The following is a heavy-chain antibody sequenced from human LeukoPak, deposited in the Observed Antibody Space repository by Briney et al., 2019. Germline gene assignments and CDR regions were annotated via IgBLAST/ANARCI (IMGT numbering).Heavy chain of an antibody. CDR3: ARHGDGDFKFDP. J-gene: IGHJ5*02. CDR2: IYYRGRP. V-gene: IGHV4-59*08. CDR1: GGSISSYY. Sequence: SETLSLTCTVSGGSISSYYWSWIRQPPGKGLEWIGYIYYRGRPNYNPSLKSRVTISVDTSKNQFSLKLSSVTAADTAVYFCARHGDGDFKFDPWGQGALVTVSS.